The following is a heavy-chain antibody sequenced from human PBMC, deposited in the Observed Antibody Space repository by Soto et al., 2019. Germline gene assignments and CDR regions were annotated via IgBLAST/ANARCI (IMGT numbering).Heavy chain of an antibody. CDR2: IYADVNT. Sequence: WGSLRLSCVGSGFSVYSVYMSWVRQAPGKGLEWVSVIYADVNTYYADSVKGRFTTSRYNSKNTLYLQMNTLRADDTAVYYCARVHSAWALQNWGKENMVNISS. CDR3: ARVHSAWALQN. J-gene: IGHJ6*04. V-gene: IGHV3-53*01. D-gene: IGHD1-26*01. CDR1: GFSVYSVY.